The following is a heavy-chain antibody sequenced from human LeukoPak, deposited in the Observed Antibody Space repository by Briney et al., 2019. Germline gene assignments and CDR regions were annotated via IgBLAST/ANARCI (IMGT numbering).Heavy chain of an antibody. J-gene: IGHJ4*02. CDR1: GYTFATYG. V-gene: IGHV1-18*01. CDR2: ISAYNGNT. CDR3: ARVGFYYGSGSYYPLFDY. D-gene: IGHD3-10*01. Sequence: ASVKVSCKASGYTFATYGVSWVRQAPGQGLEWMGWISAYNGNTNYAQRLQGRVTMTTDTSTSTAYMELRSLRSDDTAVYYCARVGFYYGSGSYYPLFDYWGQGTLVTVSS.